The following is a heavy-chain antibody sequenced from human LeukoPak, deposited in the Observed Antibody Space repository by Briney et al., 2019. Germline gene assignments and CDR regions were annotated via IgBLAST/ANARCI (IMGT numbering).Heavy chain of an antibody. Sequence: GGSLRLSCAASGFTFSSYWMSWVRQAPGKGLEWVANIKQDGSEKYYVDSVKGRFTISRDNAKNSLYLQMNSLRAEDTAVYYCARVGPSTVVTPRPRYYYYMDVWGKGTTVTVSS. V-gene: IGHV3-7*01. CDR2: IKQDGSEK. D-gene: IGHD4-23*01. CDR1: GFTFSSYW. CDR3: ARVGPSTVVTPRPRYYYYMDV. J-gene: IGHJ6*03.